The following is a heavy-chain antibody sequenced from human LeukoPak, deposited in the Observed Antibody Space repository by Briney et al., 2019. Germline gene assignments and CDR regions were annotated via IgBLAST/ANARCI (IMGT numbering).Heavy chain of an antibody. CDR2: IRSKANSYAT. V-gene: IGHV3-73*01. J-gene: IGHJ4*02. CDR3: TRLNSYSSGYSY. CDR1: GFTFSGSA. D-gene: IGHD3-22*01. Sequence: GGSLRLSCAASGFTFSGSAMHWVRQASGKGLEWVGRIRSKANSYATAYAASVKGRLPISRDDSKNTAYLQMNSLKTEDTAVYYCTRLNSYSSGYSYWGQGTLVTVSS.